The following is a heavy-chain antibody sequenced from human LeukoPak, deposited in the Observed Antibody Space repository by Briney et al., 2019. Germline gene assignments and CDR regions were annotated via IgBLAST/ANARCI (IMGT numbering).Heavy chain of an antibody. CDR3: ARGSSFSGFDY. J-gene: IGHJ4*02. Sequence: SETLSLTCTVSGGSVRDNYWSWIRQPPGKGLEWIGRVYTGGSPNYNSSLKSRVALSLDTSKNQFSMNLSSVRAADTAVYFCARGSSFSGFDYWGQGALVTVSS. CDR2: VYTGGSP. CDR1: GGSVRDNY. V-gene: IGHV4-4*07. D-gene: IGHD1-26*01.